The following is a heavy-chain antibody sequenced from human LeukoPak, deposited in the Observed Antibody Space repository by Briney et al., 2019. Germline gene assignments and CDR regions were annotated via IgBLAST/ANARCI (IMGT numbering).Heavy chain of an antibody. CDR3: AKDHGYVGSNWFDP. V-gene: IGHV1-2*06. CDR1: GYTFTSNY. J-gene: IGHJ5*02. D-gene: IGHD3-10*01. CDR2: ISPNSGGT. Sequence: ASVKVSCKASGYTFTSNYIHWVRQAPGQGLEWMGRISPNSGGTNYAQKFQGRVTMTRDTSISTAYMELSRLRSDDTAMYYCAKDHGYVGSNWFDPWGQGTLVTVSS.